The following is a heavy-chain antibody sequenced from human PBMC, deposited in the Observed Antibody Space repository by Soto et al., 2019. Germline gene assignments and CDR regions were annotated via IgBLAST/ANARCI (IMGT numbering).Heavy chain of an antibody. D-gene: IGHD1-26*01. CDR2: IYYSGST. V-gene: IGHV4-39*01. CDR1: GGSISSSSYY. Sequence: QLQLQESGPGLVKPSETLSLTCTVSGGSISSSSYYWGWIRQPPGKGLEWIGSIYYSGSTYYNPSLKSRVXXSXDXXKHPFSLKLSSVTAADTAVYYCARYLALGATGFDYWGQGTLVTVSS. CDR3: ARYLALGATGFDY. J-gene: IGHJ4*02.